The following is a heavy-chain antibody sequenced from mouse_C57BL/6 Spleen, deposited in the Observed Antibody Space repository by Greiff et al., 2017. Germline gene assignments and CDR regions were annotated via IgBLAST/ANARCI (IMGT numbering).Heavy chain of an antibody. J-gene: IGHJ3*01. CDR2: IDPENGDT. Sequence: EVQLQESGAELVRPGASVKLSCTASGFNIKDDYMHWVKQRPEQGLEWIGWIDPENGDTEYASKFQGKATITADTSSNTAYLQLSSLTSEDTAVYYCTTDYYGSPWGQGTLVTVSA. CDR1: GFNIKDDY. V-gene: IGHV14-4*01. D-gene: IGHD1-1*01. CDR3: TTDYYGSP.